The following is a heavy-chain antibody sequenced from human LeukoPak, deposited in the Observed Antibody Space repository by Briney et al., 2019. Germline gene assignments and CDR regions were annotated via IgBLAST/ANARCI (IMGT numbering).Heavy chain of an antibody. CDR3: ARDCACSGGSCYSGRSCYYYYYYMDV. CDR2: IYYSGST. V-gene: IGHV4-61*08. D-gene: IGHD2-15*01. Sequence: PSETLSLTCTVSGGSISSGDYYWSWIRQPPGKGLEWIGYIYYSGSTNYNPSLKSRVTISVDTSKNQFSLKLSSVTAADTAVYYCARDCACSGGSCYSGRSCYYYYYYMDVWGKGTTVTVSS. J-gene: IGHJ6*03. CDR1: GGSISSGDYY.